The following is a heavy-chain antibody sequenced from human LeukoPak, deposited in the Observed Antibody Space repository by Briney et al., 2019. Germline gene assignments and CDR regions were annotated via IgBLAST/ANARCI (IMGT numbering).Heavy chain of an antibody. V-gene: IGHV1-69*06. CDR3: AMPTNSATFDSYYYYMDV. CDR2: IIPIFGTA. Sequence: ASVKVSCKASGGTFSSYAISWVRQAPGQGLEWMGGIIPIFGTANYAQKFQGRVTMTWDMSTRAVYMELSGLRSEDTVVYYCAMPTNSATFDSYYYYMDVWGKGTTVTVSS. CDR1: GGTFSSYA. J-gene: IGHJ6*03. D-gene: IGHD2/OR15-2a*01.